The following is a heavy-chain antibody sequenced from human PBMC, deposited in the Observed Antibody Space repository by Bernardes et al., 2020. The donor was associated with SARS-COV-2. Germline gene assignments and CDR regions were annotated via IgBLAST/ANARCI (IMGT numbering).Heavy chain of an antibody. V-gene: IGHV3-11*01. J-gene: IGHJ3*02. D-gene: IGHD6-19*01. CDR2: ISGSGTIK. Sequence: GGSLRLSCAASGFSFSDYYMGWIRQAPGKGLEWVSFISGSGTIKYYADSVKGRFTISRDTSKNTVHLQMNSLRAEDSAMYYCAKDLKWAGPDSFDMWGQGTKVTVSS. CDR3: AKDLKWAGPDSFDM. CDR1: GFSFSDYY.